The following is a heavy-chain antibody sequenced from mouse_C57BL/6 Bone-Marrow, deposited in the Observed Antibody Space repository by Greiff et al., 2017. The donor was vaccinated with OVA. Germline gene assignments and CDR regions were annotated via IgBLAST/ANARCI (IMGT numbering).Heavy chain of an antibody. D-gene: IGHD1-1*01. CDR1: GYTFTSYW. CDR2: IDPSDSYT. V-gene: IGHV1-59*01. CDR3: ARGGYYGSSFYFDY. J-gene: IGHJ2*01. Sequence: QVQLQQPGAELVRPGTSVKLSCKASGYTFTSYWMHWVKQRPGQGLEWIGVIDPSDSYTNYNQKFKGKATLTVDTSSNTAYMQLSSLTSEDSAVYYCARGGYYGSSFYFDYWGQGTTLTVSS.